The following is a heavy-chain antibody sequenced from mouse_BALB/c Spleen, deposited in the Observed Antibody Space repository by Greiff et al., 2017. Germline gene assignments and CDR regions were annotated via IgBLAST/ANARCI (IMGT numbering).Heavy chain of an antibody. V-gene: IGHV5-12-1*01. D-gene: IGHD1-1*01. CDR3: ARHRYGSSWGYFDY. CDR2: ISSGGGST. CDR1: GFAFSSYD. J-gene: IGHJ2*01. Sequence: EVQGVESGGGLVKPGGSLKLSCAASGFAFSSYDMSWVRQTPEKRLEWVAYISSGGGSTYYPDTVKGRFTISRDNAKNTLYLQMSSLKSEDTAMYYCARHRYGSSWGYFDYWGQGTTLTVSS.